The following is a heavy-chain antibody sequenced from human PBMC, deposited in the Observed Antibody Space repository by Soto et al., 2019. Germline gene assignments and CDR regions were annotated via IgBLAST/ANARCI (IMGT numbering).Heavy chain of an antibody. D-gene: IGHD3-22*01. Sequence: PSETLSLTCTVSGGSISSGGYYWSWIRQHPGKGLEWIGYIYYSGSTYYNPSLKSRVTISVDTSKNQFSLKLSSVTAADTAVYYCARDLRNYYDSSRAGAFDIWGQGTMVTVSS. CDR3: ARDLRNYYDSSRAGAFDI. CDR1: GGSISSGGYY. J-gene: IGHJ3*02. CDR2: IYYSGST. V-gene: IGHV4-31*03.